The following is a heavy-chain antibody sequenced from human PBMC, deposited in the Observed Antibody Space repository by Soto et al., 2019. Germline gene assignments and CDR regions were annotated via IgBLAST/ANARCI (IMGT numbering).Heavy chain of an antibody. Sequence: GGSLRLCCAASGFTFSSYSMNWVRQAPGKGLEWVSSISSSSSYIYYADSVKGRFTISRDNAKNSLYLQMNSLRAEDTAVYYCARDPVLLWFGESIGPLDYWGQGTLVTVSS. CDR3: ARDPVLLWFGESIGPLDY. V-gene: IGHV3-21*01. D-gene: IGHD3-10*01. CDR2: ISSSSSYI. J-gene: IGHJ4*02. CDR1: GFTFSSYS.